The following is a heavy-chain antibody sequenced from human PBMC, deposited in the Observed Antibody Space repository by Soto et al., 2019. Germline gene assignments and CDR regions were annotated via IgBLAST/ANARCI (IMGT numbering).Heavy chain of an antibody. CDR3: AREGGSSWYYYYYGMDV. V-gene: IGHV3-30-3*01. CDR2: ISYDGSNK. D-gene: IGHD6-13*01. CDR1: GFTFSSYA. Sequence: GSLRLSCAASGFTFSSYAMHWVRQAPGKGLEWVAVISYDGSNKYYADSVKGRFTISRDNSKNTLYLQMNSLRAEDTAVYYCAREGGSSWYYYYYGMDVWGQGTTVTVSS. J-gene: IGHJ6*02.